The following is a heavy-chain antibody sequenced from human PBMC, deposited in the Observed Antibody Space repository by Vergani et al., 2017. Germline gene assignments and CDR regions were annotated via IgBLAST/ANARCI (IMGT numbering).Heavy chain of an antibody. D-gene: IGHD6-13*01. CDR2: ISGSGGST. Sequence: EVQLLESGGGLVQPGGSLRLSCAASGFTFSSYAMSWVRQAPGKGLEWVSDISGSGGSTYYADSVKGRFTISRDNSKNTLYLQMNSLRAEDTAVYYCAKILKGSSSSWYVVYWGQGTLVTVSS. CDR3: AKILKGSSSSWYVVY. J-gene: IGHJ4*02. CDR1: GFTFSSYA. V-gene: IGHV3-23*01.